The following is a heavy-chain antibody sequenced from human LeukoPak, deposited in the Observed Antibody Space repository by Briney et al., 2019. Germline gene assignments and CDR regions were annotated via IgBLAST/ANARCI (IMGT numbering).Heavy chain of an antibody. CDR3: ARAYYYDSSGYYQHFDY. D-gene: IGHD3-22*01. CDR2: ISAYNGNT. CDR1: GYTFTSYG. Sequence: ASVEVSCKASGYTFTSYGISWVRQAPGQGLEWMGWISAYNGNTNYAQKLQGRVTMTTDTSTSTAYMELRSLRSDDTAVYYCARAYYYDSSGYYQHFDYWGQGTLVTVSS. J-gene: IGHJ4*02. V-gene: IGHV1-18*01.